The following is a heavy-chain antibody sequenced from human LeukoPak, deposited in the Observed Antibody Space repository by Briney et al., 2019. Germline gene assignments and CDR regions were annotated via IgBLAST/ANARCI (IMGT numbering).Heavy chain of an antibody. V-gene: IGHV4-34*01. Sequence: SETLSLTCAVYGGSFSGYCWSWICQPPGKGLEWIGEINHSGSTNYNPSLKSRVTISVDTSKNQFSLKLSSVTAADTAVYYCARSSRRSSTSCYSYMDVWGKGTTVTVSS. CDR3: ARSSRRSSTSCYSYMDV. CDR2: INHSGST. CDR1: GGSFSGYC. D-gene: IGHD2-2*01. J-gene: IGHJ6*03.